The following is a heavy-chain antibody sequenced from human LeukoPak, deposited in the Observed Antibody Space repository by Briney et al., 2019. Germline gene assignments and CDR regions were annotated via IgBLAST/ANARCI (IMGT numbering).Heavy chain of an antibody. CDR2: IIPILGIA. V-gene: IGHV1-69*02. CDR3: ARVSRNCGSTSCLYYYYYYMDV. Sequence: SVKVSCKASGGTFSSYTISWVRQAPGQGLEWMGRIIPILGIANYAQKFQGRVTITADKSTSTAYMELSSLRSEDTAVYYCARVSRNCGSTSCLYYYYYYMDVWGKGTTVTVSS. J-gene: IGHJ6*03. CDR1: GGTFSSYT. D-gene: IGHD2-2*01.